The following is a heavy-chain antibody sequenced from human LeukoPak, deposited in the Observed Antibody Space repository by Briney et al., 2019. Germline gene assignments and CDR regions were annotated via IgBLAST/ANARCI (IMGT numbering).Heavy chain of an antibody. CDR1: GFTISHAW. J-gene: IGHJ4*02. CDR3: ATEPPPSSDYHGLDY. CDR2: MKSIVGGGRT. D-gene: IGHD4-17*01. Sequence: GGSLRLSCAASGFTISHAWMTWVRQAPGKGLEWVGRMKSIVGGGRTDYAAPVKGRFTISRHDSENTLYLQMDSLKTEDTAVYYCATEPPPSSDYHGLDYWGQGALVIVSS. V-gene: IGHV3-15*01.